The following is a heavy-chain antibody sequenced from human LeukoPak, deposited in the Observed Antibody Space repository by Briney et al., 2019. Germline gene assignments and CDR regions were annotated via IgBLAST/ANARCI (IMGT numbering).Heavy chain of an antibody. J-gene: IGHJ3*02. CDR1: GYTFTSYY. D-gene: IGHD6-13*01. CDR3: ARGYSSSWYDRGAFDI. Sequence: ASEKVSCKASGYTFTSYYMHWVRQAPGQGLEWMGIINPSGGSTSYAQKFQGRVTMTRDTSTSTVYMELSSLRSEDTAVYYCARGYSSSWYDRGAFDIWGQGTMVTVSS. V-gene: IGHV1-46*03. CDR2: INPSGGST.